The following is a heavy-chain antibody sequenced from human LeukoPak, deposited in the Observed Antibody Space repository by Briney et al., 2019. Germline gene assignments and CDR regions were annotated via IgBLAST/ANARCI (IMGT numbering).Heavy chain of an antibody. CDR2: IYHSGST. J-gene: IGHJ3*02. CDR1: GYSISRGSY. Sequence: PSETLSLTCTGSGYSISRGSYWGWIRQPPGKGLEWIANIYHSGSTYYNPSLKSRVTISVDTSKNQFSLKLSSVTAADTAIYYCARVHVNSGYYFGDAFDIWGQGTMVTVSS. D-gene: IGHD3-22*01. V-gene: IGHV4-38-2*02. CDR3: ARVHVNSGYYFGDAFDI.